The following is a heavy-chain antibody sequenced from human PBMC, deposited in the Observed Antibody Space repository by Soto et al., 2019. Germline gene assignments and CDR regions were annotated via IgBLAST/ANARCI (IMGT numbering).Heavy chain of an antibody. CDR2: ISYDGSNK. Sequence: QVQLVESGGGVVQPGRSLRLSCAASGFTFSSYGMHWVRQAPGKGLEWVAVISYDGSNKYYADSVKGRFTISRDNSKNTLYLQMNSLRAEDTAVYYCAIIVATEHHFDYWGQGTLVTVSS. CDR1: GFTFSSYG. D-gene: IGHD5-12*01. J-gene: IGHJ4*02. V-gene: IGHV3-30*03. CDR3: AIIVATEHHFDY.